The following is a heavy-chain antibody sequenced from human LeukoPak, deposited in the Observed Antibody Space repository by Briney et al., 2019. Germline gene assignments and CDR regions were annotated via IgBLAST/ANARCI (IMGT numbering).Heavy chain of an antibody. CDR3: ASPGGDGANGSGAFDI. D-gene: IGHD3-3*01. Sequence: GGSLRLSCAASGFNFDDYAMHWVRQAPGKGLEWVSCISENSYSLGYADSVKGRFTISRDNSKNTLYLQMNSLRAEDTAVYYCASPGGDGANGSGAFDIWGQGTMVTVSS. CDR1: GFNFDDYA. V-gene: IGHV3-9*01. CDR2: ISENSYSL. J-gene: IGHJ3*02.